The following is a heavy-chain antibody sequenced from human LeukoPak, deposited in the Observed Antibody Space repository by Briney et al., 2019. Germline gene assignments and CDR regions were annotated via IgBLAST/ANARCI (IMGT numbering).Heavy chain of an antibody. CDR3: ARDFSDFWSGYYRGWFDP. Sequence: SETLSLTCTVSGGSISSYYWSWIRQPPGKGLEWIGYIYYSGSTNYNPSLKSRVTISVDTSKNQFSLKLSSVTAADTAVYYCARDFSDFWSGYYRGWFDPWGQGTLVTVSS. J-gene: IGHJ5*02. V-gene: IGHV4-59*01. CDR1: GGSISSYY. D-gene: IGHD3-3*01. CDR2: IYYSGST.